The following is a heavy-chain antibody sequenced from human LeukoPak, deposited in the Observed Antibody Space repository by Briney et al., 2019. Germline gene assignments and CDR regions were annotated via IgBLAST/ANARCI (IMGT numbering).Heavy chain of an antibody. V-gene: IGHV1-18*01. Sequence: ASVKVSCKASGHTFTSYGISWVRQAPGQGLEWMGWISAYNGNTNYAQKLQGRVTMTTDTSTSTAYMELRSLRSDDTAVYYCARDGAVVPANVADYWGQGTLVTVSS. CDR3: ARDGAVVPANVADY. CDR2: ISAYNGNT. D-gene: IGHD2-2*01. J-gene: IGHJ4*02. CDR1: GHTFTSYG.